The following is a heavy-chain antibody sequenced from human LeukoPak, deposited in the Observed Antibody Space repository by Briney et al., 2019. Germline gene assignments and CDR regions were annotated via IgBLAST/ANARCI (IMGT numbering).Heavy chain of an antibody. CDR3: ARDLRGAIAAAGTFDP. CDR1: GGTFSSYA. Sequence: GASVKVSCKASGGTFSSYAISWVRQAPGQGLEWMGRIIPILGIANYAQKFQGRVTITADKSTSTAYMELSSLRSEDTAVYYCARDLRGAIAAAGTFDPWGQGTLVTVSS. V-gene: IGHV1-69*04. J-gene: IGHJ5*02. CDR2: IIPILGIA. D-gene: IGHD6-13*01.